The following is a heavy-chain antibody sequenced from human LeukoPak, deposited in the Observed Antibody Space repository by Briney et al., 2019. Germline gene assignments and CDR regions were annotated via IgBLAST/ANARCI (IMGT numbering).Heavy chain of an antibody. J-gene: IGHJ4*02. D-gene: IGHD1-20*01. V-gene: IGHV3-23*01. Sequence: PGGSLRLSCAASGFTFSSLSMGWVRQAPGKGLEWVSSIISSGSSTYYAPSVNGRFTISRDNSKNTLYLQMNSLRAEDTAVYYCAKDLDNWKPRGGHNYWGQGTLVTVSS. CDR1: GFTFSSLS. CDR3: AKDLDNWKPRGGHNY. CDR2: IISSGSST.